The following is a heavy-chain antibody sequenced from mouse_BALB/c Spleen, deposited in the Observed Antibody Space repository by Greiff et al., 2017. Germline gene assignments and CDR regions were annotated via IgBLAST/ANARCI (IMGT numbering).Heavy chain of an antibody. CDR3: ATYDPYYFDY. J-gene: IGHJ2*01. D-gene: IGHD2-12*01. CDR2: IYPGDGDT. CDR1: GYTFTSYW. Sequence: QVQLKQSGAELARPGASVKLSCKASGYTFTSYWMQWVKQRPGQGLEWIGAIYPGDGDTRYTQKFKGKATLTADKSSSTAYMQLSSLASEDSAVYYCATYDPYYFDYWGQGTTLTVSS. V-gene: IGHV1-87*01.